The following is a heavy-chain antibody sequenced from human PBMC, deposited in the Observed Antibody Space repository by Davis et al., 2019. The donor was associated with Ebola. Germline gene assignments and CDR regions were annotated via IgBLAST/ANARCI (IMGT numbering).Heavy chain of an antibody. CDR2: TYYESKRYI. CDR3: ARGWLRTGMDV. V-gene: IGHV6-1*01. Sequence: HSQTLSLTRAISGDSVSSAGWNWIRQSPSRGLEWLGRTYYESKRYIDYAPFVRSRITINPDTSKNQFSLQLNSVTPEDTALYYCARGWLRTGMDVWGEGTTVTVSS. D-gene: IGHD5-18*01. J-gene: IGHJ6*03. CDR1: GDSVSSAG.